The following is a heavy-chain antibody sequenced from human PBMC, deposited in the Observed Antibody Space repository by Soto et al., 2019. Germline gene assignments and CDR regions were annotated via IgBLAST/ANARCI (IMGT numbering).Heavy chain of an antibody. D-gene: IGHD6-13*01. CDR1: GFTVSSNY. V-gene: IGHV3-66*01. J-gene: IGHJ3*02. CDR2: IYSGGST. CDR3: AGGSSWHDAFDI. Sequence: EVQLVESGGVLVQPGGSLRHSCAASGFTVSSNYMSWVRQAPGKGLKWVSVIYSGGSTYYADSVKGRFTISRDNSMNTLYLQSNSLRAEDTAVYYCAGGSSWHDAFDIWGQGTMVTVSS.